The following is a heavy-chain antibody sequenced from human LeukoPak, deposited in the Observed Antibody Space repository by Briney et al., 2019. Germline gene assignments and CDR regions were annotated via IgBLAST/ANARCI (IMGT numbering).Heavy chain of an antibody. CDR2: ISSSSSYI. D-gene: IGHD1-26*01. CDR1: GFTFSSYS. J-gene: IGHJ4*02. Sequence: GGSLRLSCAASGFTFSSYSMNWVRQAPGKGLEWVSSISSSSSYIYYADSMKGRFTISRDNAKNSLYLQMNSLRAEDTAVYYCARASIVGATSTNFDYWGQGTLVTVSS. V-gene: IGHV3-21*01. CDR3: ARASIVGATSTNFDY.